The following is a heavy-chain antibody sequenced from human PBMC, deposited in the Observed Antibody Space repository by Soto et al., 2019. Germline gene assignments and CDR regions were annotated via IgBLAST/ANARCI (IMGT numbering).Heavy chain of an antibody. CDR1: GFTFSSYS. CDR2: ISSSSSTI. Sequence: GGSLRLSCAASGFTFSSYSMNWVRQAPGKGLEWVSYISSSSSTIYYADSVKGRFTISRDNAKNSLYLQMNSLRAEDTAVYYCARASFTMVRRDFDYWGQGTLVTVSS. V-gene: IGHV3-48*01. CDR3: ARASFTMVRRDFDY. J-gene: IGHJ4*02. D-gene: IGHD3-10*01.